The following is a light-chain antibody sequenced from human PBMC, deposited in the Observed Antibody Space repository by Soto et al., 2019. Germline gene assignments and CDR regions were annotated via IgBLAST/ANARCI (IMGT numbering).Light chain of an antibody. V-gene: IGLV2-23*02. CDR1: SSDVGSYNL. CDR3: CSYAGSSTSV. J-gene: IGLJ1*01. Sequence: QSVLTQPASVSGSPGQSITISCTGTSSDVGSYNLVSWYQQHPGKAPKLMIYEVSKRPSGVSNRFSGSKSGNTASLTISGLQAEDEADYYCCSYAGSSTSVCGTGTKVTV. CDR2: EVS.